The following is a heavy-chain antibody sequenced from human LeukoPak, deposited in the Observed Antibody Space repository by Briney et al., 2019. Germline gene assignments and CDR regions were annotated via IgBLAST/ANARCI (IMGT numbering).Heavy chain of an antibody. Sequence: SETLSLTCTVSGGSISSYYWSWIRQPPGKGLEWIGYIYYSGSANYNPSLQSRVTISVDTSKNQFSLKLSSVTAADTAVYYCARGAYCYDSSGSLGYWGQGTLVTVSS. CDR3: ARGAYCYDSSGSLGY. V-gene: IGHV4-59*01. D-gene: IGHD3-22*01. CDR1: GGSISSYY. CDR2: IYYSGSA. J-gene: IGHJ4*02.